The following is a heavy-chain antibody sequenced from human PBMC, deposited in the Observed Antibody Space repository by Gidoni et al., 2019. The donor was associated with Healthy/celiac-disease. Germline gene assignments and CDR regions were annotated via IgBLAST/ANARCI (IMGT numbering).Heavy chain of an antibody. CDR3: TRVGVFGLAVGEGWFDP. V-gene: IGHV3-49*02. Sequence: GLEWVGFIRSKAYGGTTEYAASVKGRFTISRDDSKSIAYLQMNSLKTEDTAVYYCTRVGVFGLAVGEGWFDPWGQGTLVTVSS. J-gene: IGHJ5*02. D-gene: IGHD6-19*01. CDR2: IRSKAYGGTT.